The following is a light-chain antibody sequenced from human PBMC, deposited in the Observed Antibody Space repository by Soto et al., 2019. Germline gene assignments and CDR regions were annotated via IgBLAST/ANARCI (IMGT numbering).Light chain of an antibody. CDR1: QTISSW. V-gene: IGKV1-5*03. J-gene: IGKJ1*01. Sequence: DIQMTQSPSTLSGSVGDRVTITCRASQTISSWLAWYQQKPGKAPKLLLYKASTLKSGVPSRFSGSGSGTEFPLTISSLQPDDFATYYCQHYNSYSEAFGQGTKVEL. CDR2: KAS. CDR3: QHYNSYSEA.